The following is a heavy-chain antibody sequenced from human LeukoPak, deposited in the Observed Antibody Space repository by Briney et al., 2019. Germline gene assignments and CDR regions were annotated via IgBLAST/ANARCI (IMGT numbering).Heavy chain of an antibody. CDR1: GGSISSYY. V-gene: IGHV4-59*01. J-gene: IGHJ3*02. D-gene: IGHD1-14*01. Sequence: PSETLSLTCTVSGGSISSYYWSWIRQPPGKGLEWIGYIYYSGSTNYNPSLKSRVTISVDTSKNQFSLKLSSVTAADTAVYYCARLRITATFYALEIWGQGTLVTVSS. CDR3: ARLRITATFYALEI. CDR2: IYYSGST.